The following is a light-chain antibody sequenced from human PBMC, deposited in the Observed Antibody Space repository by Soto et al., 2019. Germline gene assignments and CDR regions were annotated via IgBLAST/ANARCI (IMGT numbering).Light chain of an antibody. CDR2: AAS. V-gene: IGKV1-39*01. CDR3: QQSYSTPRT. J-gene: IGKJ1*01. CDR1: QNIYSY. Sequence: DIQMTQSPSSLSSSVGDRVTITCRASQNIYSYLNWYLQKPGKAPDLLIYAASSLQSGVPSRFIGSGSGTDFTLTISSLQPGDFANYYCQQSYSTPRTFGQGTRVEIK.